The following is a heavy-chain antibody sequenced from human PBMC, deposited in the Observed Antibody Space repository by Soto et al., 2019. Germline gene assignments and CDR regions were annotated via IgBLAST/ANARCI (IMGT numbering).Heavy chain of an antibody. D-gene: IGHD4-17*01. CDR2: IYYSGST. CDR3: ARVEMAEDGTVTSNFDY. Sequence: TSETLSLTCTVSGGSISSGGYYWSWIRQHPGKGLEWIGYIYYSGSTYYNPSLKSRVTISVDTSKNQFSLKLSSVTAADTAVYYCARVEMAEDGTVTSNFDYWGQGTLVTVSS. J-gene: IGHJ4*02. CDR1: GGSISSGGYY. V-gene: IGHV4-31*03.